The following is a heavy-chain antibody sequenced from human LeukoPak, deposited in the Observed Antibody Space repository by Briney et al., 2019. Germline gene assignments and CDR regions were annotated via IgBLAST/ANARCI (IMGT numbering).Heavy chain of an antibody. J-gene: IGHJ1*01. Sequence: PGGSLRLSCAASGFTVSSNYMSWVRQAPGKGLEWVSVIDSGGSTYYADSVKGRFTISRDNSENTLYPQMNSLRAEDTAVYYCARDLVVTAIHFFQHWGQGTLVTVSS. D-gene: IGHD2-21*02. CDR2: IDSGGST. CDR1: GFTVSSNY. V-gene: IGHV3-66*01. CDR3: ARDLVVTAIHFFQH.